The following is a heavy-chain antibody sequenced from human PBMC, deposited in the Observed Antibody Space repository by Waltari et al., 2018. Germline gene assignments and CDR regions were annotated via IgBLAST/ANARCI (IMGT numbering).Heavy chain of an antibody. CDR2: MYTNDRT. Sequence: EVRLVESGGGFVQPGGSLRLSCAAPGFTVSRKYMTWVRQAAGKGLESVSLMYTNDRTFYADSVKGRFTISRHDSTTTLFLQMSGLRVEDTALYYCASRPGGDYPYFDYWGQGTLVTVSS. CDR1: GFTVSRKY. V-gene: IGHV3-53*04. J-gene: IGHJ4*02. CDR3: ASRPGGDYPYFDY. D-gene: IGHD4-17*01.